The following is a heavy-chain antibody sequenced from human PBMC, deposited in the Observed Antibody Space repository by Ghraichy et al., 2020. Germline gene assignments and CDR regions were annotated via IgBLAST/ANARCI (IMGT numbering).Heavy chain of an antibody. D-gene: IGHD5-18*01. CDR2: ISSRIIYL. J-gene: IGHJ6*03. Sequence: VSSISSRIIYLYYSYSVKVRFTISRANAQNSLYLQLNSLRDEDTDVYYCARDLKLLQLCDCMDVWGKGTTVTVSS. CDR3: ARDLKLLQLCDCMDV. V-gene: IGHV3-21*01.